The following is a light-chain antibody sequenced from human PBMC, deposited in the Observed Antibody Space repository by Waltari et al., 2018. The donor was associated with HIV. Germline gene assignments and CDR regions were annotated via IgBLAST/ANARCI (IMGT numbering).Light chain of an antibody. CDR2: EAT. V-gene: IGLV2-14*01. Sequence: ALTQPASVSGSPGQSITISCHGTTSDKFVSWYQLHPGNAPKLIIFEATSRPSGVSNRFSASKSGSTASLTISGLHTDDEGLYFCASHAAENTRIFAGGTEVTV. CDR1: TSDKF. CDR3: ASHAAENTRI. J-gene: IGLJ2*01.